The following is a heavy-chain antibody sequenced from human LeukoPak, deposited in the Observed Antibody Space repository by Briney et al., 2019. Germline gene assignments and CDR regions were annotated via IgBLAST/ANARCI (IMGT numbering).Heavy chain of an antibody. Sequence: SVKVSFKASGYTFTSYGISWVRQAPGQGLEWVGRIIPILGIANYAQKFQGRVTITADKSTSTAYMELSSLRSEDTAVYYCARVLVTSASDAFDIWGQGTMVTVSS. V-gene: IGHV1-69*04. J-gene: IGHJ3*02. CDR2: IIPILGIA. CDR3: ARVLVTSASDAFDI. CDR1: GYTFTSYG. D-gene: IGHD2-21*02.